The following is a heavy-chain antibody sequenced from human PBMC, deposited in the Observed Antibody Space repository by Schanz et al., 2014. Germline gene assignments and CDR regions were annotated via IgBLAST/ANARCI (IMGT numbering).Heavy chain of an antibody. J-gene: IGHJ5*02. CDR1: GYTFTDYY. CDR2: SNPNSGGT. CDR3: ARAWGQRYFGSPGP. D-gene: IGHD3-10*01. V-gene: IGHV1-2*06. Sequence: QVQLVQSGAEVKKPGASVKISCKASGYTFTDYYMYWVRQAPGQGLEWMGRSNPNSGGTNYAQKFQGRVTMYRDTSTTTAYMELRRLRSDGTTVYYCARAWGQRYFGSPGPWGQGTLVSVSS.